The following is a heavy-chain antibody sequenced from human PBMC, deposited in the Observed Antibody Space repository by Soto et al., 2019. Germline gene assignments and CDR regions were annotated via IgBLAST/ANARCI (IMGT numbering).Heavy chain of an antibody. J-gene: IGHJ6*02. Sequence: QVQLVQSGAEVKKPGSSVKVSCKASGGTFSSYAISWVRQAPVQGLEWMGGIIPIFGTASYAQKFQVRVTITADESTSTAYMELSSLRSEDTAVYYGARHVPAAGYYYGMDVWGQGTTVTVSS. CDR3: ARHVPAAGYYYGMDV. V-gene: IGHV1-69*12. CDR1: GGTFSSYA. D-gene: IGHD2-2*01. CDR2: IIPIFGTA.